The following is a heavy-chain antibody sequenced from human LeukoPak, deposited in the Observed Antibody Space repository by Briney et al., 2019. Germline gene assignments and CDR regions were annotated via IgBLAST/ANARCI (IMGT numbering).Heavy chain of an antibody. CDR2: IYHSGST. CDR1: GYSISSGYY. CDR3: ARHGPYSRALGYYYYYMDV. J-gene: IGHJ6*03. D-gene: IGHD6-13*01. Sequence: SETLSLTCTVSGYSISSGYYWGWIRQPPGKGLEWIGSIYHSGSTYYNPSLKSRVTISVDTSKNQFSLKLSSVTAADTAVYYCARHGPYSRALGYYYYYMDVWGKGTTVTVSS. V-gene: IGHV4-38-2*02.